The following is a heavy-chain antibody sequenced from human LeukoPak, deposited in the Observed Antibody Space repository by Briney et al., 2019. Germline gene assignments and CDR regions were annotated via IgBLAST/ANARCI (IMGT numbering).Heavy chain of an antibody. CDR3: AKDSPDYYDSSGSSVY. CDR2: ISFIGDST. CDR1: GFTFSSYA. V-gene: IGHV3-23*01. Sequence: GGSLRLSCAASGFTFSSYAMHWVRQAPGKGLEWVSGISFIGDSTYYADSVKGRFTISRDNSKNTLYLQMNSLRAEDTAVYYCAKDSPDYYDSSGSSVYWGQGTLVTVSS. D-gene: IGHD3-22*01. J-gene: IGHJ4*02.